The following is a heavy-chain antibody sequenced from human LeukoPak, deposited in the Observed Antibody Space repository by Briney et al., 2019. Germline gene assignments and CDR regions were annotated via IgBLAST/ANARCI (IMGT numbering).Heavy chain of an antibody. V-gene: IGHV4-39*07. D-gene: IGHD5-12*01. J-gene: IGHJ3*02. Sequence: SETLSLTCTVSGGSISSSSYYGGWIRQPPGKGLEWLGSIYYSGSTYYNPSLKSRVTISVDTSKNQFSLKLSSVTAADTAVYYCARLRDSGYDYDAFDIWGQGTMVTVSS. CDR2: IYYSGST. CDR1: GGSISSSSYY. CDR3: ARLRDSGYDYDAFDI.